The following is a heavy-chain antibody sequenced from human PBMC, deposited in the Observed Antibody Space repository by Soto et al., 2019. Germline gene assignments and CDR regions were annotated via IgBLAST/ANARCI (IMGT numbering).Heavy chain of an antibody. Sequence: GESVKISCKGSGYSFAGYWITWVRQKPGEGLEWMGRIDPSDSQTYYSPSFRGHVTISATKSITTVFLQWSSLRVSDTAMYYCARQIYDSDTGPNFQYYFDSWGQGTPVTVSS. J-gene: IGHJ4*02. D-gene: IGHD3-22*01. CDR2: IDPSDSQT. CDR1: GYSFAGYW. CDR3: ARQIYDSDTGPNFQYYFDS. V-gene: IGHV5-10-1*01.